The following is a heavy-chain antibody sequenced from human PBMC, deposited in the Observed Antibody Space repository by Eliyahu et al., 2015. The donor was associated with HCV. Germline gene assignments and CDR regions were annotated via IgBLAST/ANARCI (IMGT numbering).Heavy chain of an antibody. V-gene: IGHV3-30*03. CDR3: ARDPEASGRPWYFDL. Sequence: QVQLVESGGGVVQPGGSLRLSCAVSGFTFSSYGMEWVRQAPGKGLEWVAVISYDGTTIHYRDSVRGRFTISRDNSNNTLFLHMNSLRDEDTAVYYCARDPEASGRPWYFDLWGRGTLVTVSS. J-gene: IGHJ2*01. CDR1: GFTFSSYG. D-gene: IGHD1-26*01. CDR2: ISYDGTTI.